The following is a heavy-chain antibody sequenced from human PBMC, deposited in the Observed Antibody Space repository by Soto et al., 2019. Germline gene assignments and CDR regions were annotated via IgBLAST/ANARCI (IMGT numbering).Heavy chain of an antibody. CDR3: AKEGPITIWYFDY. V-gene: IGHV3-30*18. CDR1: GFTFSNYG. Sequence: QVQLVESGGGVVQPGRSLRLSCAASGFTFSNYGMHWVRQAPGKGLEWVIVISYDGNVAYYADSVKGRFTISRDNSKNTLYLQMTSLRTEDTAMYYCAKEGPITIWYFDYWGQGTLVTVSS. J-gene: IGHJ4*02. CDR2: ISYDGNVA.